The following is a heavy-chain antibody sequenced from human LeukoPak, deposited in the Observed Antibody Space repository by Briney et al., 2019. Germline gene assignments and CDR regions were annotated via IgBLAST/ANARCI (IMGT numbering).Heavy chain of an antibody. J-gene: IGHJ4*02. CDR3: AKDATGGSDYFDY. CDR2: ISWNSGSI. CDR1: GFTFDDYA. V-gene: IGHV3-9*01. D-gene: IGHD7-27*01. Sequence: PGGSLRLSCAASGFTFDDYAMHWVRQAPGKGLEWVSGISWNSGSIGYADSVKARFTISRDNAKNSLYLQMNSLRAEDTALYYCAKDATGGSDYFDYWGQGTLVTVSS.